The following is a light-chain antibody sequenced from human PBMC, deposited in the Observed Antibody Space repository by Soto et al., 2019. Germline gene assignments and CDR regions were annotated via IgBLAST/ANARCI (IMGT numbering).Light chain of an antibody. CDR2: GEY. Sequence: EIVLTQSPGTLSLSPGATATLSCRASQSVSLNYLAWLQQKPGQAPRLLIHGEYSSAAGTTDRFSGSGSGTDFTLTISRLEPEAFAGYYCHHYGDSPRYPFGPGHKVDFK. CDR3: HHYGDSPRYP. CDR1: QSVSLNY. J-gene: IGKJ3*01. V-gene: IGKV3-20*01.